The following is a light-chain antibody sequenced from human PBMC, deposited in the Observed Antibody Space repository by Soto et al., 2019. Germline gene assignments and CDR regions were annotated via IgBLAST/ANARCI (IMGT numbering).Light chain of an antibody. CDR2: DVN. J-gene: IGLJ2*01. V-gene: IGLV2-14*01. CDR3: SSYTSSSSVI. CDR1: SSDVGAYDY. Sequence: QSVLTQPASVSGSPGQSSAISCTGTSSDVGAYDYVSWYQQHPGKAPKLMIYDVNYRPSGVSNRFSGSKSGNTASLTISGLHAENEADYYCSSYTSSSSVIFGGGTKVTVL.